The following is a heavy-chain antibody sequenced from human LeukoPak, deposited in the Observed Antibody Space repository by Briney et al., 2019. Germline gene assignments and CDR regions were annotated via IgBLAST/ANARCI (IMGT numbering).Heavy chain of an antibody. V-gene: IGHV4-34*01. J-gene: IGHJ3*02. Sequence: SETLSLTCAVYGGSFSGYYWSWIPQPPGKGLECGGEINHNGSTNYNPSLKSRVTISVDTSKNQFSLKLSSVTAADTAVYYCASSRVAAASAFDIWGQGTMVTVSS. CDR1: GGSFSGYY. CDR3: ASSRVAAASAFDI. D-gene: IGHD2-15*01. CDR2: INHNGST.